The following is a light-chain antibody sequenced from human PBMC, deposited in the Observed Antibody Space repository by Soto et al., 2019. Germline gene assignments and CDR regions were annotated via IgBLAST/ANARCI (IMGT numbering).Light chain of an antibody. CDR2: DAS. CDR3: QQYDTLPPYT. Sequence: DIQMSQSPSSLSASVGDRVTIACQANQDIGNYLNWYQQKPGKAPRLLIYDASNLEIGVPSRFSGSGSWTDFTFTISNLQPEDIATYYCQQYDTLPPYTFGQGTKVELK. J-gene: IGKJ2*01. CDR1: QDIGNY. V-gene: IGKV1-33*01.